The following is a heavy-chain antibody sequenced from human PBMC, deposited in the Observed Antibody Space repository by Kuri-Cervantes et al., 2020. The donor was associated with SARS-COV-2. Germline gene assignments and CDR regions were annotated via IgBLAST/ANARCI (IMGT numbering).Heavy chain of an antibody. CDR3: ARDPGWELLSYYYMDV. D-gene: IGHD1-26*01. CDR2: IFYSGST. J-gene: IGHJ6*03. V-gene: IGHV4-59*11. CDR1: GGSISGHY. Sequence: ETLSLTCTVSGGSISGHYWSWIRQPPGKGLEWIGNIFYSGSTNYNPSLKSRVTISVDTSKNQFSLKLSSVTAADTAVYYCARDPGWELLSYYYMDVWGKGTTVTVSS.